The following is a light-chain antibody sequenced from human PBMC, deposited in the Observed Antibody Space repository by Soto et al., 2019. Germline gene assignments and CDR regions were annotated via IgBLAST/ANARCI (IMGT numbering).Light chain of an antibody. CDR1: QSVSSN. Sequence: EIVMTQSPATLSVSPGERATLSCRASQSVSSNLAWYQQKPGQAPRLLIYGAYTRATGIPARFSGSGSGTEFTLTFSSLQSEDFAVYYCQQYNNWPMYTFGQGTKLEIK. CDR3: QQYNNWPMYT. CDR2: GAY. V-gene: IGKV3-15*01. J-gene: IGKJ2*01.